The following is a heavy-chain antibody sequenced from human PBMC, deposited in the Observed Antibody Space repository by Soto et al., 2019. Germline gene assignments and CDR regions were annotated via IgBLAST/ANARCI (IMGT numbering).Heavy chain of an antibody. Sequence: SETLSLTCTVSGGSMSSEGYYWSWIRQHPGKGLEWIGYIYYSGSTYYNPSLKSRVTISVDTSKNQFSLKLSSVTAADTAVYYCARERIVVVTAIPRGYYGMDVWGQGTTVTVSS. D-gene: IGHD2-21*02. CDR2: IYYSGST. J-gene: IGHJ6*02. CDR3: ARERIVVVTAIPRGYYGMDV. CDR1: GGSMSSEGYY. V-gene: IGHV4-31*03.